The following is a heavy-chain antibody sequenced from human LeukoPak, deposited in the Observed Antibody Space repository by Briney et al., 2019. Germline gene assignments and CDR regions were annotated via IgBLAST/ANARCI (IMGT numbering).Heavy chain of an antibody. CDR2: ISWDGGST. D-gene: IGHD3-22*01. CDR3: AKDITPHWEDYDSSGFDY. J-gene: IGHJ4*02. V-gene: IGHV3-43D*03. Sequence: GGSLRLSCTVSGFTLSSYEMSWIRQAPGKGLEWVSLISWDGGSTYYADSVKGRFTISRDNSKNSLYLQMNSLRAEDTALYYCAKDITPHWEDYDSSGFDYWGQGTLVTVSS. CDR1: GFTLSSYE.